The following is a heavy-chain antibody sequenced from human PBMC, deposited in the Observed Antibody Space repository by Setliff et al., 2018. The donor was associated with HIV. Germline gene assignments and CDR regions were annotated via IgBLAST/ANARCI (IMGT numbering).Heavy chain of an antibody. CDR2: ISYSTGYI. CDR3: ATVFDV. V-gene: IGHV3-21*03. CDR1: GFTFSSYT. Sequence: GGSLRLSCAASGFTFSSYTMNWARQAPGKGLEWVSSISYSTGYIYYADSVKGRFTISRDNAKNTLYLQMNTLRAEDTAVYYCATVFDVWGQGTMVTVSS. D-gene: IGHD4-17*01. J-gene: IGHJ3*01.